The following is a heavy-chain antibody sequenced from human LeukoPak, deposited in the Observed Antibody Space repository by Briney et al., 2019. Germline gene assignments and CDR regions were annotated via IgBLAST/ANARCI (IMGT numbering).Heavy chain of an antibody. CDR2: IYYSGST. V-gene: IGHV4-59*01. D-gene: IGHD6-13*01. CDR3: ARGAGAAGEVYFDY. Sequence: SETLSLTCTVSGGSISSYYWSWIRQPPGKGLEWIGYIYYSGSTNYNPSLKSRVTISVDTSKNQFSLKLSSVTAADTAVYYCARGAGAAGEVYFDYWGQGTLVTVSS. J-gene: IGHJ4*02. CDR1: GGSISSYY.